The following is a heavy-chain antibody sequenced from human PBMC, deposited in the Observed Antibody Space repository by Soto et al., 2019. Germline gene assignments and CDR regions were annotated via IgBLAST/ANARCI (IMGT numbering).Heavy chain of an antibody. V-gene: IGHV2-5*02. J-gene: IGHJ4*02. CDR1: GFSLTSHHMG. Sequence: QITLRESGPALVRPAQTLTLTCTFSGFSLTSHHMGVAWIRQPPGKAMEWLALIYWDDDERFNPSLKDRLAISKDTSKNQVFLTMTNMGPLDTATYFCAHAGDYDLLSFDHWGPGTLVTVSS. D-gene: IGHD4-17*01. CDR3: AHAGDYDLLSFDH. CDR2: IYWDDDE.